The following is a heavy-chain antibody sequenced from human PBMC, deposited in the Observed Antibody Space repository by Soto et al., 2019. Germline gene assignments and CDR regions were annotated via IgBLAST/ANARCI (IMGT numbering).Heavy chain of an antibody. CDR1: GGSISGYF. CDR3: ARIVFPYCSGGSCYSGYYYGMDV. J-gene: IGHJ6*02. CDR2: IHYTGST. V-gene: IGHV4-59*08. D-gene: IGHD2-15*01. Sequence: SETLSLTCTVAGGSISGYFCSWIRQPPRKGPEWIGYIHYTGSTNYNPSLKGRVTISLDTSKNQFSLKLSSVTAADTAVYYCARIVFPYCSGGSCYSGYYYGMDVWGQGTTVTVSS.